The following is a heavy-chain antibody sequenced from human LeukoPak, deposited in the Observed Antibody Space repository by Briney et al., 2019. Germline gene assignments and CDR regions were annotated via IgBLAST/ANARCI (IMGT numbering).Heavy chain of an antibody. CDR3: ARRSHYYGSGSYYRSNWFDP. CDR1: GYILTNYG. D-gene: IGHD3-10*01. V-gene: IGHV1-18*01. J-gene: IGHJ5*02. CDR2: INTDNGKT. Sequence: ASVKVSCKPSGYILTNYGLSWVRQAPGQGLEWIGWINTDNGKTNYAQKVQGRVTLTTDTSTSTAYMELRSLRSDDTAVYYCARRSHYYGSGSYYRSNWFDPWGQGTLVTVSS.